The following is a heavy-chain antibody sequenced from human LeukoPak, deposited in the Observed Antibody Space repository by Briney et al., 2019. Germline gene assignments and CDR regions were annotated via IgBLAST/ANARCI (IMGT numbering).Heavy chain of an antibody. Sequence: PSETLSLTCTVSGGSISSSSYYWGWIRQPPGKGLEWIGSIYYSGSTYYNPSLKSRVTISVDTSKNQFSLKLSSVTAADTAVYYCASFSARVANFDYWGQGTLVTVSS. J-gene: IGHJ4*02. CDR1: GGSISSSSYY. D-gene: IGHD2-15*01. V-gene: IGHV4-39*07. CDR2: IYYSGST. CDR3: ASFSARVANFDY.